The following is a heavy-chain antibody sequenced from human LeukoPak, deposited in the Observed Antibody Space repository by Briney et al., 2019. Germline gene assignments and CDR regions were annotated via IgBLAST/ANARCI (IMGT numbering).Heavy chain of an antibody. CDR2: ISAYNGST. J-gene: IGHJ5*01. Sequence: ASVKVSCKASGYTFTGYYMHWVRQAPGQGLEWMGWISAYNGSTNYAQKLQGRVTMTTDTSTSTAYMELSSLRSDDTAVYYCARGVYSGWYTHNWLDSWGQGTLVIVSS. CDR1: GYTFTGYY. D-gene: IGHD6-19*01. V-gene: IGHV1-18*04. CDR3: ARGVYSGWYTHNWLDS.